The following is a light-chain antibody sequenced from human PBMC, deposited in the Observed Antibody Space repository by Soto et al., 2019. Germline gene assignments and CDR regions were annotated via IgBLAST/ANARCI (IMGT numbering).Light chain of an antibody. CDR1: NSDVGAYIY. V-gene: IGLV2-14*03. Sequence: QSVLTQPASVFGSPGQSITISCTGTNSDVGAYIYVSWYQQHPGKAPKLMVYDINNRPSGVSNRFSGSKSANTVSLTISGLQADDEADYYCVSFTTKSSYVFGTGTKVAVL. CDR3: VSFTTKSSYV. J-gene: IGLJ1*01. CDR2: DIN.